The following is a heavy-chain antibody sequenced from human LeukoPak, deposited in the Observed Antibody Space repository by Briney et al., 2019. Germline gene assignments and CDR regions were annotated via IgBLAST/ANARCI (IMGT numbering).Heavy chain of an antibody. V-gene: IGHV3-9*01. J-gene: IGHJ3*01. D-gene: IGHD3-10*01. CDR3: ARGRAVDV. CDR2: ISWNSGTI. CDR1: GFTFDDYA. Sequence: GGSLRLSCVASGFTFDDYAMNWVRQVPGKGLEWVSGISWNSGTIAYVDSVKGRFTISRDNAKNSLYLQMNSLRVEDTALYYCARGRAVDVWGQGTMVTVSS.